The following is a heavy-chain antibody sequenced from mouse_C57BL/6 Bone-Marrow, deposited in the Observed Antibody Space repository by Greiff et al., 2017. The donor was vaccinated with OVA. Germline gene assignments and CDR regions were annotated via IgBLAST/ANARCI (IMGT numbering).Heavy chain of an antibody. Sequence: VQLQQSGPELVKPGASVKISCKASGYTFTDYYINWVKQRPGQGLEWIGWIFPGSGSTYYNEKFKGKATLTVDKSSSTAYMLLSSLTSEDSAVYFCARSGRQLRLLPWFAYWGQGTLVTVSA. CDR3: ARSGRQLRLLPWFAY. V-gene: IGHV1-75*01. J-gene: IGHJ3*01. D-gene: IGHD3-2*02. CDR1: GYTFTDYY. CDR2: IFPGSGST.